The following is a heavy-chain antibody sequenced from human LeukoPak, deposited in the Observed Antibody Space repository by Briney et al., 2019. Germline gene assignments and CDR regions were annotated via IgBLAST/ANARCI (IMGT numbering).Heavy chain of an antibody. V-gene: IGHV3-30*18. CDR3: AKSSYDSSGYLFDY. D-gene: IGHD3-22*01. CDR2: ISYDGSNK. J-gene: IGHJ4*02. Sequence: GGSLRLSCAASGFTFSSYGMHWVRQAPGKGLEGVAVISYDGSNKYYADSVKGRFTISRDNSKNTLYLQMNSLRAEDTAVYYCAKSSYDSSGYLFDYWGQGTLVTVSS. CDR1: GFTFSSYG.